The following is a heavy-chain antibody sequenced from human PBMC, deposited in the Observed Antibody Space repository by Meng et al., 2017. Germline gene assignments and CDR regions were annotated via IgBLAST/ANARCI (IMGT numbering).Heavy chain of an antibody. CDR1: GFTVSSNY. CDR3: AKELYSSGWSYYFDY. CDR2: IYSGGST. Sequence: GGSLRLSCAASGFTVSSNYMSWVRQAPGKGLEWVSVIYSGGSTYYADSVKGRFTISRDNSKNTLYLQMNSLRAEDTAVYYCAKELYSSGWSYYFDYWGQGTLVTVSS. V-gene: IGHV3-53*01. D-gene: IGHD6-19*01. J-gene: IGHJ4*02.